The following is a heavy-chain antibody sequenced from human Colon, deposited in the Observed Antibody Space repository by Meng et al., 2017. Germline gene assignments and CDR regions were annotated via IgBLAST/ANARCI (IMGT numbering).Heavy chain of an antibody. CDR2: IYHSGTT. D-gene: IGHD3-9*01. Sequence: SETLSLTCTVSGYSISSGYYWGWIRQPPGKGQEWIGSIYHSGTTYYNPSLKSRVTISKDTSKNQFSLKLSSVTAADTAVYYCAARGRDDILTVYTDYFFDFWGQGTLVTVSS. J-gene: IGHJ4*02. CDR1: GYSISSGYY. CDR3: AARGRDDILTVYTDYFFDF. V-gene: IGHV4-38-2*02.